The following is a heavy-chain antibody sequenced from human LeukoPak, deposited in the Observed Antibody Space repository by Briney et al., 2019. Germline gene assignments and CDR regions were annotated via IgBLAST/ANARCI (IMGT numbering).Heavy chain of an antibody. CDR2: IYYSGST. Sequence: PSETPSLTCTVSGGSISSSSYYWGWIRQPPGKGLEWIGSIYYSGSTYYNPSLKSRVTISVDTSKNQFSLKLSSVTAADTAVYYCARLSRTLAVAGGFDYWGQGTLVTVSS. D-gene: IGHD6-19*01. J-gene: IGHJ4*02. CDR1: GGSISSSSYY. CDR3: ARLSRTLAVAGGFDY. V-gene: IGHV4-39*01.